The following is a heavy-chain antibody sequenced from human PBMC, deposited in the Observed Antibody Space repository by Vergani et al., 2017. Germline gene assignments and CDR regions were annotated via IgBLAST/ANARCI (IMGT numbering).Heavy chain of an antibody. CDR2: ISGSGGST. J-gene: IGHJ1*01. Sequence: EVQLLESGGGLVQPGGSLRLSCAASGFTFSSYAMSWVRQAPGKGLEWVSAISGSGGSTYYAESVKGRFTISRDNSKNTKYLQMNSLRVDDTAVYYCAKDMIVDDRYFQHWGQGTLVTVSS. CDR1: GFTFSSYA. V-gene: IGHV3-23*01. D-gene: IGHD3-22*01. CDR3: AKDMIVDDRYFQH.